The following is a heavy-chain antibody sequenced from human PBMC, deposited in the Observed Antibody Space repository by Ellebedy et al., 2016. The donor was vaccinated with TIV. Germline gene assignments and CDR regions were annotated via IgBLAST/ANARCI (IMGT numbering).Heavy chain of an antibody. CDR1: KFAFTNAW. V-gene: IGHV3-15*01. J-gene: IGHJ4*02. CDR2: IKSRSDGGTT. Sequence: GESLKIPCAASKFAFTNAWMNWVRQAPGKGLEWVGRIKSRSDGGTTDYIAPVNGRFTIARDDSKSTVYLQMNSLKTEDTAVYYCATSIGTMADYWGQGTLVTVSS. CDR3: ATSIGTMADY. D-gene: IGHD4/OR15-4a*01.